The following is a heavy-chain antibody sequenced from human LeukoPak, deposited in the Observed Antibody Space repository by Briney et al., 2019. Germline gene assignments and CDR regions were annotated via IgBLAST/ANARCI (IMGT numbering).Heavy chain of an antibody. V-gene: IGHV4-34*01. CDR3: ARGEWQWLGGYYYMDV. J-gene: IGHJ6*03. CDR1: GGSFSGYY. D-gene: IGHD6-19*01. CDR2: TNHSGST. Sequence: SETLSLTCAVYGGSFSGYYWSWIRQPPGKGLEWIGETNHSGSTNYNPSLKSRVTISVDTSKNQFSLKLSSVTAADTAVYYCARGEWQWLGGYYYMDVWGKGTTVTVSS.